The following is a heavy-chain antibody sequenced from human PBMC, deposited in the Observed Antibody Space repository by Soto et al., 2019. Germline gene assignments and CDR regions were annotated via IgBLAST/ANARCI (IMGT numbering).Heavy chain of an antibody. Sequence: QAQVVQSGAEVRKPGSSVKLSCKASEGTLNSYAIAWVRQAPGQGLEWMGGIIPYYNTLNYAQKFQDRVTIPADDSTNTVYMELSSLRSDDTAVYFCASGASRWYPYFFDSWAQGTLVTVSS. CDR3: ASGASRWYPYFFDS. CDR1: EGTLNSYA. CDR2: IIPYYNTL. V-gene: IGHV1-69*01. J-gene: IGHJ4*02. D-gene: IGHD6-13*01.